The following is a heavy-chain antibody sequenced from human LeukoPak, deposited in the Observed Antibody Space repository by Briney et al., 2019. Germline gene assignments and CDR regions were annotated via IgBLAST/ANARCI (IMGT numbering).Heavy chain of an antibody. Sequence: ASVKVSCKTSGYTFTDSYIHWVRQAPGQGLEWMGRINPNSGDPDYPQKFQGRVTMTRDTSISTAYMEMSSLTSDDTAVYYCARSARHCNNGVCFTDYYIDLWGKGTTVIVSS. CDR2: INPNSGDP. V-gene: IGHV1-2*06. D-gene: IGHD2-8*01. CDR3: ARSARHCNNGVCFTDYYIDL. CDR1: GYTFTDSY. J-gene: IGHJ6*03.